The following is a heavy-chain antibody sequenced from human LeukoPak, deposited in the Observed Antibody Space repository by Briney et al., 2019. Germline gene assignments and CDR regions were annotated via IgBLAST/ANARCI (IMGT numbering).Heavy chain of an antibody. CDR1: GYTFTSYG. D-gene: IGHD6-13*01. J-gene: IGHJ4*02. Sequence: GASVKVSCKASGYTFTSYGISWVRQAPGQGLEWMGWISAYSGNTNYAQKFQGRVTMTTDTSTSTVYMELRSLTSDDTAVYYCARDEAAAGTFFDYWGQGTLVTVYS. CDR3: ARDEAAAGTFFDY. CDR2: ISAYSGNT. V-gene: IGHV1-18*01.